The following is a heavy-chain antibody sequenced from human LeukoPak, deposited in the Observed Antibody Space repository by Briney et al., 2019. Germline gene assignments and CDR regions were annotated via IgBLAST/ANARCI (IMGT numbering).Heavy chain of an antibody. CDR3: AKASIQGAYCGGDCHNVMDV. J-gene: IGHJ6*02. Sequence: GGSLRLSCAASGFTFSSYATSWVRQAPGKGLEWVSAISGSGGSTNYADSVKGRFTISRDNSKNTLYLQMNSLRAEDTAVYYCAKASIQGAYCGGDCHNVMDVWGQGTTDTVSS. D-gene: IGHD2-21*02. CDR1: GFTFSSYA. CDR2: ISGSGGST. V-gene: IGHV3-23*01.